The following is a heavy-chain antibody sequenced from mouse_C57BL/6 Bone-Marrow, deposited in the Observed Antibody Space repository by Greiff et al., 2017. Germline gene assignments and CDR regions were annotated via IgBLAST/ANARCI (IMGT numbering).Heavy chain of an antibody. D-gene: IGHD1-1*01. V-gene: IGHV5-12*01. CDR2: ISNGGGST. Sequence: EVKLVESGGGLVQPGGSLKLSCAASGFTFSDYYMYWVRQTPEKRLEWVAYISNGGGSTYYPDTVKGRFTISRDNAKNTLYLQMSRLKSEDTAMYYCARPHYYGSSYERYFDVWGTGTTVTVSS. J-gene: IGHJ1*03. CDR3: ARPHYYGSSYERYFDV. CDR1: GFTFSDYY.